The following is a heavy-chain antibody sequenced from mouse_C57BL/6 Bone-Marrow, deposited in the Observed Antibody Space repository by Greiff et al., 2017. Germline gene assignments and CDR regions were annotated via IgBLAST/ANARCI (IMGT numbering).Heavy chain of an antibody. V-gene: IGHV1-63*01. CDR2: IYPGSGYT. CDR1: GYTFTNYW. Sequence: QVQLQQSGAELVRPGTSVKMSCKASGYTFTNYWIGWAKQRPGHGLEWIGDIYPGSGYTNYNEKFKGKATLTADKSSSTAYMQFSSLTSEDSAIYYCARSKYYSMDYWGQGTSGTVSS. CDR3: ARSKYYSMDY. J-gene: IGHJ4*01.